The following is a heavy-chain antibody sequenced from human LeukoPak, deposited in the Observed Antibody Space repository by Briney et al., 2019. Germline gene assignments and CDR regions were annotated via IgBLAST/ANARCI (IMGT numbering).Heavy chain of an antibody. V-gene: IGHV4-4*07. CDR3: ARETSLPGFASGLGFNY. CDR2: IYTSGST. Sequence: SETLSLTCTVSGGSISSYYWSWIRQPAGKGLEWIGRIYTSGSTNYNPSLKSRVTMSTDTSKNQFSLNLTSVTAADTATYYCARETSLPGFASGLGFNYWGQGILVTVSS. J-gene: IGHJ4*02. CDR1: GGSISSYY. D-gene: IGHD6-19*01.